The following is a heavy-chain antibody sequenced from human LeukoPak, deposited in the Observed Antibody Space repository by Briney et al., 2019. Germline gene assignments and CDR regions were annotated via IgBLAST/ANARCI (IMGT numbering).Heavy chain of an antibody. CDR1: GYTFTSYG. J-gene: IGHJ4*02. D-gene: IGHD3-10*01. V-gene: IGHV1-18*01. Sequence: ASVKVSCKASGYTFTSYGISWVRQAPGQGLEWMGWISAYNGNTNYAQKFQGRVTITADESTSTAYMELSSLRSEDTAVYYCASSGDWGSYYSLPRGRYYFDYWGQGTLVTVSS. CDR3: ASSGDWGSYYSLPRGRYYFDY. CDR2: ISAYNGNT.